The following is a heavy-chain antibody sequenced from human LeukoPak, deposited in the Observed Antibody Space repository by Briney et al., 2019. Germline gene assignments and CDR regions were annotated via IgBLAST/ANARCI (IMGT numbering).Heavy chain of an antibody. CDR1: GFAFSAYW. D-gene: IGHD3-16*01. V-gene: IGHV3-74*01. Sequence: PGGPLRLSCAASGFAFSAYWMHWVRQAPGKGLEWVSRINEDATTISYADSVKGRFIISRDNSKKSLYLQMNHLRAEDTAVYYCVSGLVFVWTPGDDFDFWGQGTLVTVSS. CDR3: VSGLVFVWTPGDDFDF. CDR2: INEDATTI. J-gene: IGHJ4*02.